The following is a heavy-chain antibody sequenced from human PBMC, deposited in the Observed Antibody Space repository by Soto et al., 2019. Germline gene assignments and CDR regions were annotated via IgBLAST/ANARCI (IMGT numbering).Heavy chain of an antibody. J-gene: IGHJ6*03. D-gene: IGHD3-3*01. Sequence: ASVKVSCKASGYTFTSYGISWVRQAPGQGLEWMGWISAYNGNTNYAQKLQGRVTMTTDTSTSTAYMELSSLRSEDTAVYYCARDSYDFWSGSVEDYYYMDVWGKGTTVTVSS. CDR3: ARDSYDFWSGSVEDYYYMDV. CDR1: GYTFTSYG. V-gene: IGHV1-18*01. CDR2: ISAYNGNT.